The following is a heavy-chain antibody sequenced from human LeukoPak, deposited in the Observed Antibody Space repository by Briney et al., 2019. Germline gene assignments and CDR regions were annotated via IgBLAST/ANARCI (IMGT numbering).Heavy chain of an antibody. CDR3: AKYYYDSSGYYYI. CDR1: GFTFSSYA. V-gene: IGHV3-23*01. D-gene: IGHD3-22*01. J-gene: IGHJ3*02. Sequence: GGSLRLSCGASGFTFSSYAMSWVRQAPGKGQEWVSAISGSGGSTYYADSVKGRFTISRDNSKNTLYLQMNSLRAEDTAVYYCAKYYYDSSGYYYIWGQGTMVTVSP. CDR2: ISGSGGST.